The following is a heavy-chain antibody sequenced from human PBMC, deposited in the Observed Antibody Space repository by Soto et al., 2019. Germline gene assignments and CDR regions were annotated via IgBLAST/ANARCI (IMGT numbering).Heavy chain of an antibody. V-gene: IGHV1-69*06. J-gene: IGHJ4*02. Sequence: KVSCKASGGTFSSYVISWMRQAPGQGLEWMGGIIPIFGTANYAQKFQGRVTITADKSTSIAYMELSSLRSEDTAVYYCARVNYYDSSGHVSDWGQGTLVTVSS. CDR3: ARVNYYDSSGHVSD. CDR1: GGTFSSYV. D-gene: IGHD3-22*01. CDR2: IIPIFGTA.